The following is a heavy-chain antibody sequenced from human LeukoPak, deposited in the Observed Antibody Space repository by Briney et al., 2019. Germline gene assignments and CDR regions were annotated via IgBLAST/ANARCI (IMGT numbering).Heavy chain of an antibody. CDR3: ARGSAATIDY. CDR2: IYHSGST. V-gene: IGHV4-30-2*01. Sequence: SETLSLTCAVSGGSISSGGYSLSWIRQPPGKCLEWIGYIYHSGSTYYNPSLKSRVTISVDRSKNQFSLKLSSVTAADTAVYYCARGSAATIDYWGQGTLVTVSS. J-gene: IGHJ4*02. D-gene: IGHD2-15*01. CDR1: GGSISSGGYS.